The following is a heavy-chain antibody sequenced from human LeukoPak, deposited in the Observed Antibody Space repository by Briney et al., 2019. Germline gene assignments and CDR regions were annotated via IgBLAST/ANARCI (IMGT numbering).Heavy chain of an antibody. Sequence: GGSLRLSCATSGFTFDDYAMHWVRQAPGKGLEWVSGISWNSGSIGYADSVKGRFTISRDNAKNSLYLQINSLGAEDTALYYCAKDIRTRPMYYFDYWGQGTLVTVSS. J-gene: IGHJ4*02. V-gene: IGHV3-9*01. CDR1: GFTFDDYA. CDR3: AKDIRTRPMYYFDY. D-gene: IGHD3-10*02. CDR2: ISWNSGSI.